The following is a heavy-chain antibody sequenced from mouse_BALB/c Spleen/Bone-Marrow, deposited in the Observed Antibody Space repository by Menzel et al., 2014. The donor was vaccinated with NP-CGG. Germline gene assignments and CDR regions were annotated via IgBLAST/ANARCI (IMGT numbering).Heavy chain of an antibody. V-gene: IGHV2-9*02. D-gene: IGHD1-2*01. CDR1: GFSLTSYG. Sequence: VQLVESGPGLVAPSQSLSITCTVSGFSLTSYGVHWVRQPPGKGLEWLGVIWAGGSTNYNSALMSRLSISKDNSKSQVFLKMNSLQTDDTAMFYCARSPSFLRPNWYLDVWGAGTTVTVSS. J-gene: IGHJ1*01. CDR3: ARSPSFLRPNWYLDV. CDR2: IWAGGST.